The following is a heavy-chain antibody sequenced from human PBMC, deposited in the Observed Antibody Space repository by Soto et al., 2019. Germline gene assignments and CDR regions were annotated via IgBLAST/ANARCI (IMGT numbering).Heavy chain of an antibody. J-gene: IGHJ4*02. CDR3: ARYRREAVAGYTLDN. V-gene: IGHV4-59*01. Sequence: SETLSLTGTVSGGPISSNYWTWIRQPPGKGLEWIGYVYNSGSTNYNPSLKSRVTISEDTSKSQFSLKVNSMTAADTAVYYCARYRREAVAGYTLDNWGQGILVTVS. CDR2: VYNSGST. CDR1: GGPISSNY. D-gene: IGHD6-13*01.